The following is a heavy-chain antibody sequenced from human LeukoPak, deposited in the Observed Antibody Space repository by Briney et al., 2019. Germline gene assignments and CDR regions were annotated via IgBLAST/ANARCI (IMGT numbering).Heavy chain of an antibody. V-gene: IGHV3-74*01. Sequence: GGSLRLSCAASGFTFSSYWMHWVRQAPGKGLVWVSRINSDGSSTSYADSVKGRFTISRDNAKNTLYLQMDSLRADDTAVYYCARDPGPAGWFDYWGQGTLVTVSS. CDR1: GFTFSSYW. CDR2: INSDGSST. D-gene: IGHD2-2*01. J-gene: IGHJ4*02. CDR3: ARDPGPAGWFDY.